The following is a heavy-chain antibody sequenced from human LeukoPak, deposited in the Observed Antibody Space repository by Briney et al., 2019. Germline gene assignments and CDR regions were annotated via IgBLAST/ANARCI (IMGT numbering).Heavy chain of an antibody. CDR1: GFTFSSYW. V-gene: IGHV3-74*01. CDR3: VRSLLGSEDY. J-gene: IGHJ4*02. CDR2: LNSDASTT. Sequence: GGSLRLSCAASGFTFSSYWMHWVRQAPGKGLVWVSRLNSDASTTTYADSVKGRFTISRDNAKNTLYLQMNSLRAEDTAVYYCVRSLLGSEDYWGQGTLVTVSS.